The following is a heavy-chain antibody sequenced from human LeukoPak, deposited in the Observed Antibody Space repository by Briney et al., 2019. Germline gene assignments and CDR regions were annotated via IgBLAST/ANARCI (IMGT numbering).Heavy chain of an antibody. Sequence: SETLSPTCTVSAGSISNSYWSWTRQPAGKGLEWIGRIYSSGSTDYNPSLKSRVTMSIDTSNNQFSLRLTSVTAADTAVYYCARVADILTGYALYYYAMDVWGQGTTVTVSS. CDR2: IYSSGST. D-gene: IGHD3-9*01. CDR3: ARVADILTGYALYYYAMDV. CDR1: AGSISNSY. V-gene: IGHV4-4*07. J-gene: IGHJ6*02.